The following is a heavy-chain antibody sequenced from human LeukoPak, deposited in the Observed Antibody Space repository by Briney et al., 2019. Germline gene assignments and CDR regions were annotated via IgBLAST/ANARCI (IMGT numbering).Heavy chain of an antibody. CDR3: AIVSWSGYHS. CDR2: ITGGGDNT. CDR1: VFIFSGDD. J-gene: IGHJ4*02. Sequence: GGSLRLSCAASVFIFSGDDMNWVRQAPGPGLHWVSGITGGGDNTFYADSVKGRFTISRDNSKNTVYLQMNSLRAEDTAIYYCAIVSWSGYHSWGQGILVTVSS. V-gene: IGHV3-23*01. D-gene: IGHD3-3*01.